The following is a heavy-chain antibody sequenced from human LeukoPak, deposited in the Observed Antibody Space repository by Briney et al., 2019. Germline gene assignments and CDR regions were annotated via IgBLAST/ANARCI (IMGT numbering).Heavy chain of an antibody. CDR1: GFTIRTNY. D-gene: IGHD1-26*01. CDR3: ARADLGATASFDY. Sequence: PGGSLRLSCAVSGFTIRTNYMSWVRQAPGKGLEWVSVIYSDGRTYYADSVKGRFTISRDNSKNMLYLQMNSLRAEDTAVYCCARADLGATASFDYWGQGTLVTVSS. CDR2: IYSDGRT. J-gene: IGHJ4*02. V-gene: IGHV3-66*01.